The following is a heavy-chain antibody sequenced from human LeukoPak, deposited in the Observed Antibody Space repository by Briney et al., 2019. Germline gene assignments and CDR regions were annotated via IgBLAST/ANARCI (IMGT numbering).Heavy chain of an antibody. J-gene: IGHJ4*02. CDR2: ISAYNGNT. D-gene: IGHD3-3*01. V-gene: IGHV1-18*04. CDR3: ARDAGVSIFDY. Sequence: GASVKVSCKASGYTFTSYGISWVRQAPGQGLEWMGWISAYNGNTNYAQKLQGRVTMTTDTSTSTAYVELRSLRSDDTAVYYCARDAGVSIFDYWGQGTLVTVSS. CDR1: GYTFTSYG.